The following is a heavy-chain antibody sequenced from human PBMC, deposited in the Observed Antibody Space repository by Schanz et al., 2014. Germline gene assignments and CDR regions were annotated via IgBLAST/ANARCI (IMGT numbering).Heavy chain of an antibody. V-gene: IGHV3-15*01. J-gene: IGHJ5*02. Sequence: EVQLVESGGGLVQPGGSLRLSCAASGFTFSSYSMNWVRQAPGKGLEWVGRIKSKSDGGTTDYAAPVKDRFSISRDDSQSTLYLQMNSLKIEDTAVYYCATASSPVREAGAGSSFHLWGQGTLVTVSP. CDR3: ATASSPVREAGAGSSFHL. D-gene: IGHD6-13*01. CDR1: GFTFSSYS. CDR2: IKSKSDGGTT.